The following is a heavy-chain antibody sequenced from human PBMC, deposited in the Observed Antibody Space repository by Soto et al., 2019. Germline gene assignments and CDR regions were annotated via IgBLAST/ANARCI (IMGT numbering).Heavy chain of an antibody. CDR1: GCTFSSYA. CDR3: ARGYHYTHGFSTLAY. D-gene: IGHD3-22*01. CDR2: IIPIFGTA. Sequence: SVKVSCKASGCTFSSYAISWVRQAAGQGLEWMGGIIPIFGTANYAQKFQGRVTITADKSTSTAYMELSSLRSEDTAVYYCARGYHYTHGFSTLAYWGQGTLVIVS. J-gene: IGHJ4*02. V-gene: IGHV1-69*06.